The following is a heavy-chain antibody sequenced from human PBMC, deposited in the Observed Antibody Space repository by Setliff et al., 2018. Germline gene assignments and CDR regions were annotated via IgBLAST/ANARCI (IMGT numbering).Heavy chain of an antibody. CDR3: ARDRGWWCFDN. CDR1: GFTFSSHW. V-gene: IGHV3-7*01. Sequence: GGSLRLSCGASGFTFSSHWMTWVRQAPGKGPEWVASIKEDGSQKYYVDSVKGRFTISRDNAKNSLYLQMNSLRAEDTAVYYCARDRGWWCFDNWGQGTLVTVSS. CDR2: IKEDGSQK. J-gene: IGHJ4*02. D-gene: IGHD2-21*01.